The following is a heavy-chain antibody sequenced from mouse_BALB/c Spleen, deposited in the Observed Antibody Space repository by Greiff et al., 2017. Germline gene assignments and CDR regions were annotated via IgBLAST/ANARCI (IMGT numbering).Heavy chain of an antibody. CDR1: GYAFSSSW. D-gene: IGHD2-4*01. Sequence: QVQLQQSGPELVKPGASVKISCKASGYAFSSSWMNWVKQRPGQGLEWIGRIYPGDGDTNYNGKFKGKATLTADKSSSTAYMQLSSLTSVDSAVYFCARNGDYDASYYYAMDYWGQGTSVTVSS. CDR3: ARNGDYDASYYYAMDY. J-gene: IGHJ4*01. CDR2: IYPGDGDT. V-gene: IGHV1-82*01.